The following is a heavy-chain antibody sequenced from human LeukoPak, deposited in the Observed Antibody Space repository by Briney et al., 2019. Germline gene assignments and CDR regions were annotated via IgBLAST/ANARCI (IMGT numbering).Heavy chain of an antibody. CDR1: GFTFSSYW. CDR2: IKQDGSEK. Sequence: GGSLRLSCAASGFTFSSYWMSWVRQAPGKGLEWVANIKQDGSEKYYVDSVKGRFTISRDNAKNLLFLQINSLRVEDTAVYYCARETPRRGETRDGYRWGQGTLVTVSS. D-gene: IGHD5-24*01. J-gene: IGHJ4*02. V-gene: IGHV3-7*01. CDR3: ARETPRRGETRDGYR.